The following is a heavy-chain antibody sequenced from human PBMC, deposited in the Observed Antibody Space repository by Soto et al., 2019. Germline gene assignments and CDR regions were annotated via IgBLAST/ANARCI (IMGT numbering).Heavy chain of an antibody. CDR2: IFYSGST. CDR3: ARDGGIVGVNTYFDY. J-gene: IGHJ4*02. CDR1: GDSFSTYL. V-gene: IGHV4-59*01. Sequence: SETLSLTCTVSGDSFSTYLWSWIRQPPGKGLEWIGFIFYSGSTNYNPSLKSRVSISVDTSKNQFSLMLTSVTAADTAVYYCARDGGIVGVNTYFDYWGQRTLVTVS. D-gene: IGHD1-26*01.